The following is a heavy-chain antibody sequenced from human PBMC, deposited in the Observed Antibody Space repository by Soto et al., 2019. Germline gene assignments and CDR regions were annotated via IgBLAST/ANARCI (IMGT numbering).Heavy chain of an antibody. CDR3: ARGGYGENDFDY. CDR1: GFTFSSYG. J-gene: IGHJ4*02. V-gene: IGHV3-33*01. Sequence: QVQLVESGGGVVQPGRSLRLSCAASGFTFSSYGMHWVRQAPGKGLEWVAVIWYDGSNKYYADSVKGRFTISRDNSKNTLYLQMNSLRAEDTAVYYCARGGYGENDFDYWGQGTLVTVSS. D-gene: IGHD4-17*01. CDR2: IWYDGSNK.